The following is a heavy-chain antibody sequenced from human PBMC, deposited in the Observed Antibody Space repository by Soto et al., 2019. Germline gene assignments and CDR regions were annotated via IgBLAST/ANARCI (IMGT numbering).Heavy chain of an antibody. D-gene: IGHD6-13*01. CDR1: GGSISSYY. V-gene: IGHV4-59*08. J-gene: IGHJ3*02. Sequence: ASETQSLTCPVSGGSISSYYWSWIRQPPGKGLEWIGYIYYSGSTNYNPSLKSRVTISVDTSKNQFSLKLSSVTAADTAVYYCARTYSSSGDDAFDIWGQGTMVTVSS. CDR2: IYYSGST. CDR3: ARTYSSSGDDAFDI.